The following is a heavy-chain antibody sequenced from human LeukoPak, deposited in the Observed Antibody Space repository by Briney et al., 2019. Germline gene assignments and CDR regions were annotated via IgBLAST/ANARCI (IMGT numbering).Heavy chain of an antibody. V-gene: IGHV3-21*01. CDR3: ARDAVAYYYGSGSPGFDY. Sequence: PGGSLRLSCAASGFTFSSYSMNWVRQAPGKGLEWVSSISSSSSYIYYADSVKGRFTISRDNAKNSLYLQMNSLRAEDTAVYYCARDAVAYYYGSGSPGFDYWGQGTLVTVSS. D-gene: IGHD3-10*01. CDR2: ISSSSSYI. CDR1: GFTFSSYS. J-gene: IGHJ4*02.